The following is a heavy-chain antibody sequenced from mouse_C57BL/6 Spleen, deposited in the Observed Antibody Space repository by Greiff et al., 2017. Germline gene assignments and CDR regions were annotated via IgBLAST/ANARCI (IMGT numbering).Heavy chain of an antibody. J-gene: IGHJ1*03. Sequence: QVQLQQPGAELVRPGTSVKLSCKASGYTFTSYWMHWVKQRPGQGLEWIGVIDPSDSYTNYNQKFKGKATLTVDTYSSTAYMQLSSLTSEDSAVYYCASTAYYVSSHWYFYVWGTGTTVTVSS. D-gene: IGHD1-1*01. CDR2: IDPSDSYT. CDR1: GYTFTSYW. CDR3: ASTAYYVSSHWYFYV. V-gene: IGHV1-59*01.